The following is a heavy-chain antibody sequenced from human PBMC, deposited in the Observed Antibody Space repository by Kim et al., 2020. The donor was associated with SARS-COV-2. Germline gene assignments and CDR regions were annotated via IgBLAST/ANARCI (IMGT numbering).Heavy chain of an antibody. V-gene: IGHV4-4*07. CDR1: GDSISNNY. Sequence: SETLSLTCTVSGDSISNNYWSWIRQPAGKGLEWIGRIYNSGSTNYNPSLKSRVTMSVDTSKNQFSLKLTSIIAADTAVYYCARRETGGNYFVYWGQGTLVTVSS. CDR2: IYNSGST. J-gene: IGHJ4*02. CDR3: ARRETGGNYFVY. D-gene: IGHD2-15*01.